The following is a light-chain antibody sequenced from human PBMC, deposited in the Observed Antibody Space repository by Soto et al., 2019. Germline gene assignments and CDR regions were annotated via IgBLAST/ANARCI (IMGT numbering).Light chain of an antibody. CDR3: SSYTTSNTWV. CDR2: EVS. CDR1: SSDVGAYKY. Sequence: QSALTQPASVSGSPGQSVTISCTGTSSDVGAYKYVSWYQQHPGKAPKLMIYEVSYRPSGVSNRFSGSKSGNTASLTISGLQPEDEADHYCSSYTTSNTWVFGGGTKLTVL. J-gene: IGLJ3*02. V-gene: IGLV2-14*01.